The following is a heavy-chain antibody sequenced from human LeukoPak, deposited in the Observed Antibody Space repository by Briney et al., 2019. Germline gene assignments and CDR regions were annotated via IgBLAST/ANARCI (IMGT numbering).Heavy chain of an antibody. J-gene: IGHJ4*02. Sequence: PGGSLRLSCAASGFTFSSYGMHWVRQAPGKGLEWVAVISYDGSNKYYADSVKGRFTISRDNSKNTLYLQMNSLRAEGTAVYYCAKTTYGSGSYWFDYWGQGTLVTVSS. CDR3: AKTTYGSGSYWFDY. CDR2: ISYDGSNK. D-gene: IGHD3-10*01. V-gene: IGHV3-30*18. CDR1: GFTFSSYG.